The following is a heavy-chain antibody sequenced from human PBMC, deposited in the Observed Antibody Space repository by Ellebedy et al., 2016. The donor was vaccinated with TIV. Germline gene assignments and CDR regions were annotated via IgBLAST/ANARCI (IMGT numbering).Heavy chain of an antibody. D-gene: IGHD3-9*01. V-gene: IGHV3-74*01. CDR2: IKSDGSST. CDR1: GVTLSGYW. Sequence: PGGSLRLSCAASGVTLSGYWMHWVRQAPGKGLVWVSRIKSDGSSTNYADSVKGRFTISSDNAKNTLYLQMNSLRGNDTAVYYCARGDRHQRLDFDALQSWGPGTLVTVSS. J-gene: IGHJ3*01. CDR3: ARGDRHQRLDFDALQS.